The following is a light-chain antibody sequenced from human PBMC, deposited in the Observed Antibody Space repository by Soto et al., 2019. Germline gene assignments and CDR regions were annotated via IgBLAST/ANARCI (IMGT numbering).Light chain of an antibody. CDR1: QSISSY. CDR2: AAS. V-gene: IGKV1-39*01. Sequence: DIQMTQSPSSLSASVGDRVTIPCRASQSISSYLNWYQQKPGKAPKLLIYAASSLQSGVPSRFSGSGSGTDFTLTISSLQPEDFATYNCQQSYRPPWTFGQGTKVEIK. CDR3: QQSYRPPWT. J-gene: IGKJ1*01.